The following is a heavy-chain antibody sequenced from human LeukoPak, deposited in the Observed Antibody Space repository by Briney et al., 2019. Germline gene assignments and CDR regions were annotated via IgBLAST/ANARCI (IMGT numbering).Heavy chain of an antibody. CDR2: IIPIFGTA. Sequence: ASVKVSCKASGGTFSSYAISWVRQAPGQGLEWMGRIIPIFGTANYAQKFQGRVTITADESASTAYMELSSLRSEDTAVYYCARVGATTFFDYWGQGTLVTVSS. CDR3: ARVGATTFFDY. V-gene: IGHV1-69*13. D-gene: IGHD1-26*01. CDR1: GGTFSSYA. J-gene: IGHJ4*02.